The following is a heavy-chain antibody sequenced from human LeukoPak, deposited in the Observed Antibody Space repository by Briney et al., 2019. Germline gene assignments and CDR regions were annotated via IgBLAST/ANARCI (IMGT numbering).Heavy chain of an antibody. CDR1: GFTFSSYA. CDR3: AKDRSRVGATTAFDL. J-gene: IGHJ3*01. CDR2: ISGSGGST. D-gene: IGHD1-26*01. V-gene: IGHV3-23*01. Sequence: GGSLRLSCAASGFTFSSYAMSWVRQAPGKGLEWVSAISGSGGSTYYADSVKGRFTISRDNSKNTLYLQMNSLRAEDTAVYYCAKDRSRVGATTAFDLWGQATMVTVSS.